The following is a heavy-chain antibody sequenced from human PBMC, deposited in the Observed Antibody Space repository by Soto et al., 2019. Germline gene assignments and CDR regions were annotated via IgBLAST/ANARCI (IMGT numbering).Heavy chain of an antibody. J-gene: IGHJ4*02. Sequence: PGGSLRLSCAASGVTVSNNYMSWVRQAPGKGLEWVSVIYSGGTTYYSDSVKGRFTISRDNSKNTLYLQMNSLRAEDTAVYYCARDGGSSGVDYWGQGTLVTVSS. CDR3: ARDGGSSGVDY. D-gene: IGHD6-19*01. V-gene: IGHV3-53*01. CDR2: IYSGGTT. CDR1: GVTVSNNY.